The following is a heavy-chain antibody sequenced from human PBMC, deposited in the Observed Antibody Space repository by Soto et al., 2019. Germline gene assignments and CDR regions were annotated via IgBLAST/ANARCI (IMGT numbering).Heavy chain of an antibody. CDR2: IYFGLPT. D-gene: IGHD6-13*01. V-gene: IGHV4-59*08. Sequence: SESLSLTCTVSGSSLNDFQWIWIRQPPGKGLEWIGSIYFGLPTHSDNPSLKSRVTIALDTSKSQVSLKLASVTAADTAVYFCARSNTRYSSPDYWGQGSLVTVSS. CDR1: GSSLNDFQ. J-gene: IGHJ4*02. CDR3: ARSNTRYSSPDY.